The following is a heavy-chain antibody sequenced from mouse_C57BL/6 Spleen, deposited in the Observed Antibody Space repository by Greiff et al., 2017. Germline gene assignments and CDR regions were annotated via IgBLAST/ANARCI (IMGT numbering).Heavy chain of an antibody. Sequence: EVQLVESGEGLVKPGGSLKLSCAASGFTFSSYAMSWVSQTPEKRLEWVAYISTSGGYTDYADTVKGRFTIARDNARNTLYLQMSSLKSEDTAMYYCTRDPSSYYDYGGFAYWGQGTLVTVSA. CDR1: GFTFSSYA. CDR2: ISTSGGYT. CDR3: TRDPSSYYDYGGFAY. J-gene: IGHJ3*01. D-gene: IGHD2-4*01. V-gene: IGHV5-9-1*02.